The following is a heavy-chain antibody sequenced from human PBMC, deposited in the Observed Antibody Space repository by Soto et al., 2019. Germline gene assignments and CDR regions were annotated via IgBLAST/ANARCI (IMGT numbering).Heavy chain of an antibody. CDR3: ARGVIH. D-gene: IGHD2-21*01. CDR2: IYYSGST. CDR1: GGSITGYY. J-gene: IGHJ4*02. V-gene: IGHV4-59*12. Sequence: SETLSLTCTVSGGSITGYYWSWIRQPPGKGLEWIGYIYYSGSTNYNPSLKSRVTISVDTSKNQFSLKLSSVTAADTAVYYCARGVIHWGQGTLVTVSS.